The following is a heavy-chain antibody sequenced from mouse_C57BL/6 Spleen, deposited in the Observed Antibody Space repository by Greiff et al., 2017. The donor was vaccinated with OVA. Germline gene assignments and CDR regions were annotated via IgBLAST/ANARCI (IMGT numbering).Heavy chain of an antibody. D-gene: IGHD1-1*01. CDR3: ARPYGSSPYFDY. CDR1: GYTFTDYY. CDR2: INPNNGGT. J-gene: IGHJ2*01. V-gene: IGHV1-26*01. Sequence: EVQLQQSGPELVKPGASVKISCKASGYTFTDYYMNWVKQSHGKSLEWIGDINPNNGGTSYNQKFKGKATLTVDKSSSTAYMELRILTSEDSAVYYCARPYGSSPYFDYWGQGTTLTVSS.